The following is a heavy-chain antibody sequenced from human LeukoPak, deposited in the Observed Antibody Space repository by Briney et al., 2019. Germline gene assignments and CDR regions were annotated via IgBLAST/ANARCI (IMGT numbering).Heavy chain of an antibody. J-gene: IGHJ4*02. V-gene: IGHV4-59*01. D-gene: IGHD3-22*01. Sequence: PSETLSLTCTVSGGSISSYYWSWIRQPPGKRLEWIGYIYYSGSTNYNPSLKGRVTISVDTSKNQFSLKLSSVTAADTAAYYCARVRRYYDSSGYYQYYFDYWGQGTLVTVSS. CDR1: GGSISSYY. CDR2: IYYSGST. CDR3: ARVRRYYDSSGYYQYYFDY.